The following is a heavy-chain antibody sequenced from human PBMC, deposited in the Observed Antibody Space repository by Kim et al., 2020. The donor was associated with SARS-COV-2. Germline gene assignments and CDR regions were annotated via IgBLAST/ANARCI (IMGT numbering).Heavy chain of an antibody. D-gene: IGHD3-10*01. CDR3: ARSRVVLLWFGELKSSWFDP. CDR2: IKQDGSEK. Sequence: GGSLRLSCAASGFTFSSYWMSWVRQAPGKGLEWVANIKQDGSEKYYVDSVKGRFTISRDNAKNSLYLQMNSLRAEDTAVYYCARSRVVLLWFGELKSSWFDPWGQGTLVTVSS. J-gene: IGHJ5*02. CDR1: GFTFSSYW. V-gene: IGHV3-7*01.